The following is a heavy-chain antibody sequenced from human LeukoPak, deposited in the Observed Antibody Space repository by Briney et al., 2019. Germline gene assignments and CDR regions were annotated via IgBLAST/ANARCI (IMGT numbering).Heavy chain of an antibody. Sequence: GGSLRLFCAASGFPFISYGMYWVGQTPDKGLQWVAYLRKDATYSNYADSVRGRFTISRDNSKNTLDLQMSSLRVEDTAVYYCASGGPTRGTLDYLGQGTLVTVSS. D-gene: IGHD1-26*01. CDR1: GFPFISYG. CDR3: ASGGPTRGTLDY. V-gene: IGHV3-30*02. J-gene: IGHJ1*01. CDR2: LRKDATYS.